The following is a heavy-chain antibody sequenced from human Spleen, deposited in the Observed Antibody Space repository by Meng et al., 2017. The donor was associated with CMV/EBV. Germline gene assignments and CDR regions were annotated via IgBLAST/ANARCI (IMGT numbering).Heavy chain of an antibody. V-gene: IGHV4-39*07. Sequence: SETLSLTCTVSGVSISSSSYYWGWIRQPPGKGLEWIGSIDYSGSTYYNPSLKSRVTITVDTSKNQFSLKLSSVAAADTAVYYCARDNRVVGVDFDYWGQGTLVTVSS. J-gene: IGHJ4*02. CDR2: IDYSGST. D-gene: IGHD2-21*01. CDR3: ARDNRVVGVDFDY. CDR1: GVSISSSSYY.